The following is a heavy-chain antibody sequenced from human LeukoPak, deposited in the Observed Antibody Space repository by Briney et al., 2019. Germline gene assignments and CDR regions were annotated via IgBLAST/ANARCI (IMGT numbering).Heavy chain of an antibody. D-gene: IGHD3-3*01. CDR2: IYSGGST. J-gene: IGHJ6*02. CDR3: ARGTIFGVDGMDVSGV. V-gene: IGHV3-53*01. CDR1: GFTFSSYA. Sequence: GGSLRLSCAASGFTFSSYAITWVRQAPGKGLEWVSVIYSGGSTYYADSVKGRFTISRDNSRNTLYLQMNSLRAEDTAVYYCARGTIFGVDGMDVSGVWGQGTTVTVSS.